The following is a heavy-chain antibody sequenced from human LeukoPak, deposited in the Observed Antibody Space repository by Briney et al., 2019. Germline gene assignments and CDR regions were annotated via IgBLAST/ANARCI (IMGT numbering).Heavy chain of an antibody. D-gene: IGHD3-9*01. CDR2: IYHSGST. CDR3: ARGPNILTGYSLQYGMDV. V-gene: IGHV4-4*02. J-gene: IGHJ6*04. Sequence: SETLSLTCAVSGGSISSSNWWSWVRQPPGKGLEWIGEIYHSGSTNYNPSLKSRVTISVDKSKNQFSLKLSSVTAADTAVYYCARGPNILTGYSLQYGMDVWGKGTTVTVSS. CDR1: GGSISSSNW.